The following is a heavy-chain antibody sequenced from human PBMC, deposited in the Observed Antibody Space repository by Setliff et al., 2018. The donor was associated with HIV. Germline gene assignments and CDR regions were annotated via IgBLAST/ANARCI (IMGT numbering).Heavy chain of an antibody. V-gene: IGHV3-7*03. Sequence: GGSLRLSCAASGFTFSSAWMGWVRQAPAKGLEWVANISPDGSATYYVDSVKGRFTISRDTSKNTMYLQMSSLRAEDTAVYYCATGNSADTWYHFAYWGQGTLVTVSS. CDR3: ATGNSADTWYHFAY. CDR1: GFTFSSAW. J-gene: IGHJ4*02. D-gene: IGHD6-13*01. CDR2: ISPDGSAT.